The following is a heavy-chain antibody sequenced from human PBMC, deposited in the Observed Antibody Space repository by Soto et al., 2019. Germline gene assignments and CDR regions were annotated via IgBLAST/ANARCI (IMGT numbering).Heavy chain of an antibody. CDR2: IKQDGSEK. V-gene: IGHV3-7*03. CDR1: GFTFSSYW. CDR3: ARCEYYDFWSGYYR. Sequence: TGGSLRLSCAASGFTFSSYWMSWVRQAPGKGLEWVANIKQDGSEKYYVDSVKGRFTISRDNAKNSLYLQMNSLRAEDTAVYYCARCEYYDFWSGYYRWGQGTLVTVSS. D-gene: IGHD3-3*01. J-gene: IGHJ4*02.